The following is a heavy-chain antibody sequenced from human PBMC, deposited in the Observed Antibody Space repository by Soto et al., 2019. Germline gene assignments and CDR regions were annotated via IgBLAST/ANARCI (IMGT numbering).Heavy chain of an antibody. Sequence: GPVKGFRKGSGYTFSDYYIHWVRQAPGQGLEWMGWINPNSGGTKYAPKFQGGGTLTRDASITTAYMELSRLRSGDTAVYYCAREPATAKPEGVDFWGQGTLVTVSS. CDR1: GYTFSDYY. D-gene: IGHD1-1*01. V-gene: IGHV1-2*02. J-gene: IGHJ4*02. CDR2: INPNSGGT. CDR3: AREPATAKPEGVDF.